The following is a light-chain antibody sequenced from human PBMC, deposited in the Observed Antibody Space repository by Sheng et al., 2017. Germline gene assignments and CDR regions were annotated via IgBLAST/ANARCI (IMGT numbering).Light chain of an antibody. CDR1: ESISSY. V-gene: IGKV3-20*01. CDR2: GAS. Sequence: EIVVTQSPGTLSLSPGERATLSCRTSESISSYLAWYQLRPGQAPRLLIYGASIRAAGVPARFSGSGSGTDFTLTISSLQSEDFAVYFCQQYGASPLTFGGGTKVEIK. CDR3: QQYGASPLT. J-gene: IGKJ4*01.